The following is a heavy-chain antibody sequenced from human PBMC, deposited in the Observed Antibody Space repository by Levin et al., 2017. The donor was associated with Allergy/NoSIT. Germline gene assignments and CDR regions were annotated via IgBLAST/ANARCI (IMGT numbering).Heavy chain of an antibody. V-gene: IGHV4-59*08. CDR1: GGSISSYY. CDR2: IYYSGST. D-gene: IGHD3-9*01. J-gene: IGHJ4*02. Sequence: SETLSLTCTVSGGSISSYYWSWIRQPPGKGLEWIGYIYYSGSTNYNPSLKSRVTISVDTSKNQFSLKLSSVTAADTAVYYCASTALSRGYFDWSFDYWGQGTLVTVSS. CDR3: ASTALSRGYFDWSFDY.